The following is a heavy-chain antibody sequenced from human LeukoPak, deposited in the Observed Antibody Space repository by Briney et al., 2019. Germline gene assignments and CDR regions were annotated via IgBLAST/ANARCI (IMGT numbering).Heavy chain of an antibody. CDR2: MYYSGST. CDR1: GGSISSSSYY. J-gene: IGHJ4*02. Sequence: SETLSLTCTVSGGSISSSSYYWGWIRQPPGKGLEWIGSMYYSGSTYYNPSLKSRVTISVDTSKNQFSLKVSSVTAADTAVYYCANPARDFADSGAITWWGQGTLVTVSS. D-gene: IGHD4-17*01. CDR3: ANPARDFADSGAITW. V-gene: IGHV4-39*01.